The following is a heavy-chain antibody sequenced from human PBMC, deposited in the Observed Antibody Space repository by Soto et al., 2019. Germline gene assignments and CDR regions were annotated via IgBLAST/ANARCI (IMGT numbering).Heavy chain of an antibody. J-gene: IGHJ4*02. CDR3: ARREIQGPIDY. D-gene: IGHD1-26*01. Sequence: SETLSLTCAVSGYSISSSNWWGWIRQPPGKGLEWIGYIYYSGTTYYNPSLKSRVTMSVDTSKNQFSLRLTSVTAVDTAVYYCARREIQGPIDYWGQGTLVTVSS. V-gene: IGHV4-28*01. CDR1: GYSISSSNW. CDR2: IYYSGTT.